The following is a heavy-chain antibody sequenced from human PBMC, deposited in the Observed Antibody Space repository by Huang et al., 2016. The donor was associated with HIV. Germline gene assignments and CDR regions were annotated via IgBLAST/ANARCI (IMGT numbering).Heavy chain of an antibody. V-gene: IGHV4-59*01. Sequence: QVQLQESGPGLVKPSETLSLTCTVSGGSMSRYYWGWIRQPPGKGLEWFGYIYYSGGTNSNPSRNSRFTISVDTSKNQFSLRLSSVTAADTAVYYCASASIAARRWFDPWGQGSLVTVSS. D-gene: IGHD6-6*01. CDR2: IYYSGGT. CDR3: ASASIAARRWFDP. J-gene: IGHJ5*02. CDR1: GGSMSRYY.